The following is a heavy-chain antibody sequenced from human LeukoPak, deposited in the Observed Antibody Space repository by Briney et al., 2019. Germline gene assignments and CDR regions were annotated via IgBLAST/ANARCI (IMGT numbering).Heavy chain of an antibody. D-gene: IGHD3-22*01. CDR2: INHSGST. CDR1: GGSISSSSYY. J-gene: IGHJ4*02. V-gene: IGHV4-39*07. CDR3: ARGVRGSSGYYPFDY. Sequence: SETLSLTCTVSGGSISSSSYYWSWIHQPPGKGLEWIGEINHSGSTNYNPSLKSRVTISVDTSKNQFSLKLSSVTAADTAVYYCARGVRGSSGYYPFDYWGQGTLGTVSS.